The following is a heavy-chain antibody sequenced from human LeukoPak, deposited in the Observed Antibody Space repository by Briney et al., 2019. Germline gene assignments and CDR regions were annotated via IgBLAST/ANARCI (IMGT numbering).Heavy chain of an antibody. V-gene: IGHV4-39*01. J-gene: IGHJ4*02. CDR3: ARLSTTVTTADY. Sequence: PSETLSLTCTVSGGSISGGSYYWGWIRQPPGKGLEWIASIYYSGSTYYNPSLKSRVTISVDTSKNQISLTLSSVTAADTAVYYCARLSTTVTTADYWGQGTLVTVSS. CDR2: IYYSGST. D-gene: IGHD4-17*01. CDR1: GGSISGGSYY.